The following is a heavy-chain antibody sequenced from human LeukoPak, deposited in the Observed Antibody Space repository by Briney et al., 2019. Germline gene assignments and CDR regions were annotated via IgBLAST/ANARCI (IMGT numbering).Heavy chain of an antibody. J-gene: IGHJ4*02. V-gene: IGHV4-39*01. CDR1: GGSISSSGYY. CDR2: ISYTGTT. D-gene: IGHD5-12*01. Sequence: SETLSLTCGVSGGSISSSGYYWAWIRQPPGTGLEWIGSISYTGTTYYNPSLKSRLTISADRSKNQFSLKLTSVTATDTAVYYCARRRIVATIDYWGQGTLVTVSS. CDR3: ARRRIVATIDY.